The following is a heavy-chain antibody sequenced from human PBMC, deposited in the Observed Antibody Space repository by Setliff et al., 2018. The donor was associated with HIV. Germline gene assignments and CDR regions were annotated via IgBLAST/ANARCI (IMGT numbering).Heavy chain of an antibody. CDR1: GGSISSGSYY. Sequence: KPSETLSLTCTVSGGSISSGSYYWSWIRQPAGKRLEWIGRMYTSGITNYNPSLKSRVTISVDRSKNQFSLKLSSVTAADTAVYYCARSAYSSAWDYYFDYWGQGTLVTVSS. CDR2: MYTSGIT. D-gene: IGHD6-19*01. CDR3: ARSAYSSAWDYYFDY. J-gene: IGHJ4*02. V-gene: IGHV4-61*02.